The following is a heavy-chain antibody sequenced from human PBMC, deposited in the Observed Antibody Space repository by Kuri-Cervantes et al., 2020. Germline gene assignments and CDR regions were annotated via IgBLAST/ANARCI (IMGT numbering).Heavy chain of an antibody. CDR2: LFPLFGTV. D-gene: IGHD2-2*01. V-gene: IGHV1-69*05. Sequence: SVKVSCKASGGTFSSSVLSWVRQAPGQGLEWMGGLFPLFGTVRYAQKSQGRVTMTRDTSTSTVYMELSSLRSEDTAVYYCASRYCRTTSCRLFGLDVWGPGTAVTVSS. CDR3: ASRYCRTTSCRLFGLDV. J-gene: IGHJ6*02. CDR1: GGTFSSSV.